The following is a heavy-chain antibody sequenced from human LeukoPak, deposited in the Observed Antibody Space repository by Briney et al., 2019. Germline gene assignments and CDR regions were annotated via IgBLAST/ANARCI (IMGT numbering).Heavy chain of an antibody. CDR3: SIDSLLLNY. Sequence: PGGALRLSCAASGSTYSNTWMSGVGQPPARGGEGVGRMKKKTNGEQTDSVAPVKDSSTISRDDSKNTVYLQMNSLKTEDTAVYYCSIDSLLLNYWGQGTLVIVSS. J-gene: IGHJ4*02. D-gene: IGHD3-16*01. V-gene: IGHV3-15*01. CDR1: GSTYSNTW. CDR2: MKKKTNGEQT.